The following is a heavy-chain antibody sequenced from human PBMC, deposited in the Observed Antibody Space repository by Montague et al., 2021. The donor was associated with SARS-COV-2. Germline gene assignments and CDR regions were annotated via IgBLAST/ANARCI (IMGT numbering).Heavy chain of an antibody. CDR1: GFTFSSYW. CDR3: ARDLMTSGYSSGWYYYYYGMDV. J-gene: IGHJ6*02. Sequence: SLRLSFAASGFTFSSYWMHWVRQAPGKGLVWVSRINSDGSSTSYADSVKGRFTFSRDNAKNTLYLQMNSLRAEDTAVYYCARDLMTSGYSSGWYYYYYGMDVWGQGTTVTVSS. D-gene: IGHD6-19*01. CDR2: INSDGSST. V-gene: IGHV3-74*01.